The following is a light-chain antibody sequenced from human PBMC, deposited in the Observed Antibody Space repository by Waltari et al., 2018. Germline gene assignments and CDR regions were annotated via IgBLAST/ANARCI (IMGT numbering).Light chain of an antibody. J-gene: IGKJ2*01. Sequence: EIVLTQSPATLSLSPGEGATLSCRAIQSVSNYLAWYQQKPGQAPRLLIYGTYNRATGIPARFSGSGSGTDFTLTISSLEPEDFAVYYCQQRASWPNTFGQGTKLEIK. CDR3: QQRASWPNT. V-gene: IGKV3-11*01. CDR2: GTY. CDR1: QSVSNY.